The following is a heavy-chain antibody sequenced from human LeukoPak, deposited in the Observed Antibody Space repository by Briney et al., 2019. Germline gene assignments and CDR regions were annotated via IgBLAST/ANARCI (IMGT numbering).Heavy chain of an antibody. CDR3: TRDLSGHYSIDY. Sequence: PGTSLRLSCAASGFTFSSYAIHWVRQAPGKGLEWVAFISNNGRNKDHADSVKGRFTISRDNSKNTLYLQVNSLRPEDTAVYYCTRDLSGHYSIDYWGQETLVTVSS. J-gene: IGHJ4*02. CDR2: ISNNGRNK. V-gene: IGHV3-30*04. D-gene: IGHD3-22*01. CDR1: GFTFSSYA.